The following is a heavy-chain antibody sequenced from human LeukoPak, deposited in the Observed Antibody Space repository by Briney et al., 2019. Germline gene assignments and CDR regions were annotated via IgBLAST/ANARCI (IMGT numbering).Heavy chain of an antibody. CDR3: ARESRGYDILTYYYFYMDV. D-gene: IGHD3-9*01. V-gene: IGHV3-30*03. CDR2: ISYDGSNK. J-gene: IGHJ6*03. CDR1: GFTFSSSG. Sequence: QTGRSLRLSCAASGFTFSSSGMHWVRQAPGKGLEWVAVISYDGSNKYYADSVKGRFTISRDNAKNSLYLQMNSLRAEDTAVYYCARESRGYDILTYYYFYMDVWGKGTTVTISS.